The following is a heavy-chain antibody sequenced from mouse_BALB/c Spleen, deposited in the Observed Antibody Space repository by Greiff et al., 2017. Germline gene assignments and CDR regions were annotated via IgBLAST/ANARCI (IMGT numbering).Heavy chain of an antibody. Sequence: EVKVVESGGGLVKPGGSLKLSCAASGFTFSSYAMSWVRQSPEKRLEWVAEISSGGSYTYYPDTVTGRFTISRDNAKNTLYLEMSSLRSEDTAMYYCAREAPTTATLYYFDYWGQGTTLTVSS. V-gene: IGHV5-9-4*01. D-gene: IGHD1-2*01. CDR1: GFTFSSYA. CDR2: ISSGGSYT. CDR3: AREAPTTATLYYFDY. J-gene: IGHJ2*01.